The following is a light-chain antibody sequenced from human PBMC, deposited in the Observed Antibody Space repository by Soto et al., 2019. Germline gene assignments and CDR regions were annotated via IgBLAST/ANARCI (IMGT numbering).Light chain of an antibody. CDR3: QQRSKYT. V-gene: IGKV3-11*01. Sequence: ENVLTQSPATLSLSPGERATLSCRASQSVSTYLAWYQQKPGQAPRLLIYDASNRATGIPARFSGSGSATDFTLTNSSLEPEDFAVYYCQQRSKYTFGQGTKLEIK. CDR1: QSVSTY. CDR2: DAS. J-gene: IGKJ2*01.